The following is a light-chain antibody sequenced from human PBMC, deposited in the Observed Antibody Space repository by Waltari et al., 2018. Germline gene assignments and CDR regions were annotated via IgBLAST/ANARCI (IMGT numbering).Light chain of an antibody. J-gene: IGKJ4*01. V-gene: IGKV4-1*01. Sequence: DIVMTQSPDSLAVSPGERATIHGKSSQSVLSSSNNKNYIVWYQQKPGQPPKLLIYWASTREFGVPDRFSGSGSGTDFTLTISSLQAEDVAVYYCQQYYSAPLTFGGGTKVEIK. CDR2: WAS. CDR1: QSVLSSSNNKNY. CDR3: QQYYSAPLT.